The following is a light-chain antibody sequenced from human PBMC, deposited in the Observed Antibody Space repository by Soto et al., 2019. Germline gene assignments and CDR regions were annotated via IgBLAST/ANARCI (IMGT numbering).Light chain of an antibody. J-gene: IGLJ1*01. CDR1: SSDVAFYNH. CDR3: SSFASTHTYV. Sequence: QSALTQPASVSGSPGQSITISCTGTSSDVAFYNHVSWYQQHPVKAPKLLIYEVNNRPSGVSHRFSGSKSGNTASLTISGLQDEDEADYYCSSFASTHTYVFGTGTKLTVL. V-gene: IGLV2-14*01. CDR2: EVN.